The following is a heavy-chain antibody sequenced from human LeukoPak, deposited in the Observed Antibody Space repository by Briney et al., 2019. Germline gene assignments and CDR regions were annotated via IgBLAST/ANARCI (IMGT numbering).Heavy chain of an antibody. J-gene: IGHJ4*02. CDR1: GFTFSSYS. CDR3: AREPNYYDSSGYFFFDY. V-gene: IGHV3-48*04. Sequence: PGGSLRLSCAASGFTFSSYSMNWVRQAPGKGLEWVSYISSSSSTIYYADSVKGRSTISRDNAKNSLYLQMNSLRAEDTAVYYCAREPNYYDSSGYFFFDYWGQGTLVTVSS. D-gene: IGHD3-22*01. CDR2: ISSSSSTI.